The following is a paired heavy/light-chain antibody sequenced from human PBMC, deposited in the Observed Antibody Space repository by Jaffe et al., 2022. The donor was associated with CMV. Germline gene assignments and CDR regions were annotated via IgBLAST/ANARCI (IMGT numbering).Heavy chain of an antibody. CDR2: IWYDGSNK. Sequence: QVQLVESGGGVVQPGRSLRLSCAASGFTFSSYGMHWVRQAPGKGLEWVAVIWYDGSNKYYADSVKGRFTISRDNSKNTLYLQMNSLRAEDTAVYYCARDLGKQWLVPYYYYYGMDVWGQGTTVTVSS. V-gene: IGHV3-33*01. D-gene: IGHD6-19*01. CDR1: GFTFSSYG. CDR3: ARDLGKQWLVPYYYYYGMDV. J-gene: IGHJ6*02.
Light chain of an antibody. J-gene: IGKJ3*01. CDR2: AAS. CDR3: QKYNSAPPFT. Sequence: DIQMTQSPSSLSASVGDRVTITCRASQGISNYLAWYQQKPGKVPKLLIYAASTLQSGVPSRFSGSGSGTDFTLTISSLQPEDVATYYCQKYNSAPPFTFGPGTKVDIK. CDR1: QGISNY. V-gene: IGKV1-27*01.